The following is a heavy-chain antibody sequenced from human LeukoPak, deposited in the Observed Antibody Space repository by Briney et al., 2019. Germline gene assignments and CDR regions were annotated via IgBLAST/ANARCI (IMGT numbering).Heavy chain of an antibody. CDR3: ARGTLVGAIYNWFDP. J-gene: IGHJ5*02. Sequence: SETLSLTCAVSGGSISSGGYSWSWIRQPPGKGLEWIGYIYYSGSTSYNPSLKSRVTISVDTSKNQFSLKLSSVTAADTAVYYCARGTLVGAIYNWFDPWGQGTLVTVSS. D-gene: IGHD1-26*01. CDR1: GGSISSGGYS. V-gene: IGHV4-61*08. CDR2: IYYSGST.